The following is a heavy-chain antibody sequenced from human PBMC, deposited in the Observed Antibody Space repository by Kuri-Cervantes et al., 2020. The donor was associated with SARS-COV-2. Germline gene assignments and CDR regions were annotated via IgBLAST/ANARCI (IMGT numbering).Heavy chain of an antibody. CDR2: INHSGST. CDR1: GSSTSSSSYY. CDR3: ARGRSPGY. V-gene: IGHV4-39*07. Sequence: SETLSLTCTVSGSSTSSSSYYWSWIRQPPGKGLEWIGEINHSGSTNYNPSLKSRVTISVDTSKNQFSLKLSSVTAADTAVYYCARGRSPGYWGQGTLVTVSS. J-gene: IGHJ4*02.